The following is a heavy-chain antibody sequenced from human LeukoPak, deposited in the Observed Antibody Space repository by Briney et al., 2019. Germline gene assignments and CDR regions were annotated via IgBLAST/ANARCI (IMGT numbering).Heavy chain of an antibody. CDR1: GDSISSSSYY. D-gene: IGHD3-16*01. Sequence: SETLSLTCTVSGDSISSSSYYWGWIRQPPGKGLEWIGSIYYSGSTYYNPSPKSRVTISVDTSKNQFSLKLRSVTAADTAVYYCARETSQKGAHYMDVWGKGTTVTIPS. CDR3: ARETSQKGAHYMDV. V-gene: IGHV4-39*07. CDR2: IYYSGST. J-gene: IGHJ6*03.